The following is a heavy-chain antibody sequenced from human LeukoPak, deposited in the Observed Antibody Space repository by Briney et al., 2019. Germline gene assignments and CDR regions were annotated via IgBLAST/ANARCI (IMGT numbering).Heavy chain of an antibody. CDR3: ARDRRYCSGGSCHAFDY. CDR1: GGTFSSYA. CDR2: INPSGGST. V-gene: IGHV1-46*01. Sequence: ASVKVSCKASGGTFSSYAISWVRQAPGQGLEWMGIINPSGGSTSYAQKFQGRVTMTRDMSTSTVYMELSSLRSEDTAVYYCARDRRYCSGGSCHAFDYWGQGTLVTVSS. J-gene: IGHJ4*02. D-gene: IGHD2-15*01.